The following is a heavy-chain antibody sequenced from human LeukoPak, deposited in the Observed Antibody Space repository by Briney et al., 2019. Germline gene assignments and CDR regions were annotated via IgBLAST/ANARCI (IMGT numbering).Heavy chain of an antibody. D-gene: IGHD5-12*01. CDR3: AKDRIVATTTFDY. J-gene: IGHJ4*02. V-gene: IGHV3-11*04. Sequence: GGSLRLSCAASGFTFSDYYMSWIRQAPGKGLEWVSYISSSGSTIYYADSVKGRFTISRDNAKNSLYLQMNSLRAEDTAVYYCAKDRIVATTTFDYWGQGTLVTVSS. CDR1: GFTFSDYY. CDR2: ISSSGSTI.